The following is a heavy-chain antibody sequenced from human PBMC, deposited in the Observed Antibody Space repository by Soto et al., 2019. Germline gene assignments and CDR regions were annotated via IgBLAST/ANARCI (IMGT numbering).Heavy chain of an antibody. J-gene: IGHJ6*02. CDR3: XXXXXXXXXXXXXXXV. CDR1: GFTFSSYG. Sequence: QVQLVESGGGVVQPGRSLRLSCAASGFTFSSYGMHWVRQAPGKGLEWVAVISYDGSNKYYADSVKGRFTISRDNSKNTLYLQMNSLRAEDTAXXXXXXXXXXXXXXXXXXXVXGQGTTVTVSS. CDR2: ISYDGSNK. V-gene: IGHV3-30*03.